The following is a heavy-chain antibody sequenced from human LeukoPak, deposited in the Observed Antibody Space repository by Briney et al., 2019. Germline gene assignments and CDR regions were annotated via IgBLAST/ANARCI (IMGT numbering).Heavy chain of an antibody. Sequence: PGESLQTCLQASGFTFDGSWRGGGRQVPGKGVQWLGILYLGDSDISNNPSAQGQFTITAHTSTGTASLQWRRLRASDTANYFCVRPIAVAGRTTGEYWYYIDVWGQGTAVTVSS. CDR3: VRPIAVAGRTTGEYWYYIDV. J-gene: IGHJ6*03. V-gene: IGHV5-51*01. CDR1: GFTFDGSW. CDR2: LYLGDSDI. D-gene: IGHD6-19*01.